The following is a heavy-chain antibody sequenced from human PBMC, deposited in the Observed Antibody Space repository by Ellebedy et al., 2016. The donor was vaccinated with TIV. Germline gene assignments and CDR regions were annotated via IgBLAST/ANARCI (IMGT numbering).Heavy chain of an antibody. CDR2: IRYDGSNK. V-gene: IGHV3-30*02. CDR3: AKERESSGYSSPYGMDV. Sequence: GESLKISCAASGFTFSSYGMHWVRQAPGKGLEWVAFIRYDGSNKYYADSVKGRFTISRDNSKNTLYLQMNSLRAEDTAVYYCAKERESSGYSSPYGMDVWGQGTTVTVSS. CDR1: GFTFSSYG. J-gene: IGHJ6*02. D-gene: IGHD3-22*01.